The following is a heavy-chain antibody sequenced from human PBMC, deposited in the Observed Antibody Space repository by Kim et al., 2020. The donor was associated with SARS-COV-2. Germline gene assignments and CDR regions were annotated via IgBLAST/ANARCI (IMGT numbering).Heavy chain of an antibody. Sequence: SETLSLTCSVSGGSISGNRWSWIRQAQGKGLGRVGIINYDGSTDYYHYLNRRVTITVDIYKNQISLKLSSGTAADTDVSYCTRLRFTGTRVD. V-gene: IGHV4-59*01. CDR1: GGSISGNR. CDR2: INYDGST. CDR3: TRLRFTGTRVD. J-gene: IGHJ4*01. D-gene: IGHD1-1*01.